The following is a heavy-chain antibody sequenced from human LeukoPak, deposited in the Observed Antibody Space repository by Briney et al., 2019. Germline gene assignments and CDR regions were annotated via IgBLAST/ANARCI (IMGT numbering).Heavy chain of an antibody. J-gene: IGHJ6*03. D-gene: IGHD3-10*01. CDR1: GGSISSYY. CDR2: IYTSGST. V-gene: IGHV4-4*07. CDR3: ARGKGSGSYFDYHYYYYMDV. Sequence: PSETLSLTCTVSGGSISSYYWSWIRQPAGKGLEWIGRIYTSGSTNYNPSLKSRVTISVDTSKNQFSLKLSSVTAADTAVYYCARGKGSGSYFDYHYYYYMDVWGKGTTVTISS.